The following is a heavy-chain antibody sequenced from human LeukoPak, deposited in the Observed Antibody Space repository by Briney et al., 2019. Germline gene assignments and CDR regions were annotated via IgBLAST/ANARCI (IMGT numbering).Heavy chain of an antibody. V-gene: IGHV4-39*01. Sequence: SETLSLTCTVSGGSISRSSYYWGWIRQPPGKGLEWIGSIYYSGTTYSNPSLKSRVTISVDTPKNQFSLKLRSVTAADTAVYYCARQSDRSHDYWGQGTLVTVSS. CDR2: IYYSGTT. CDR3: ARQSDRSHDY. J-gene: IGHJ4*02. CDR1: GGSISRSSYY.